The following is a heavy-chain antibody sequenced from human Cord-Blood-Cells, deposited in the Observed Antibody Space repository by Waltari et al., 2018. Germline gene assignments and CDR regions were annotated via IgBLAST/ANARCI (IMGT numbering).Heavy chain of an antibody. CDR3: ARPSHKVSSYYYYGMDV. CDR1: GGSISSSSYY. Sequence: QLQLQESGPGLVKPSETLSLTCTVSGGSISSSSYYWGWTRQPPGKGLEWIGSIYYSGSTYYNPSLKSRVTISVDTSKNQFSLKLSSVTAADTAVYYCARPSHKVSSYYYYGMDVWGQGTTVTVSS. V-gene: IGHV4-39*01. CDR2: IYYSGST. J-gene: IGHJ6*02.